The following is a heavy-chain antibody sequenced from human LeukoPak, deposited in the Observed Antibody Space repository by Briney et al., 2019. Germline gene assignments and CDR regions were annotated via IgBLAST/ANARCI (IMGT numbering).Heavy chain of an antibody. Sequence: PSETLSLTCTVSGYFISSGYYWGWIRQPPGKGLQWIGSIHHSGSTYYNPSLKSRVTISVDTSKNQLSLKLSSVTAADTAVYYCARESNYHGSGTGWFDPWGQGTLVTVSS. CDR1: GYFISSGYY. V-gene: IGHV4-38-2*02. J-gene: IGHJ5*02. CDR2: IHHSGST. CDR3: ARESNYHGSGTGWFDP. D-gene: IGHD3-10*01.